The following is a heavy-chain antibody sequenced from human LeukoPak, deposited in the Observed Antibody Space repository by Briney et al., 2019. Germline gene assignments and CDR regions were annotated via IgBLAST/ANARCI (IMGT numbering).Heavy chain of an antibody. CDR1: GFTVSSNY. CDR3: ARVSRGKAGPFDY. Sequence: GGSLRLSCAASGFTVSSNYMSWVRQAPGKGLEWVSVIYSGGSTYYADSVKGRFTISRDNSKNTLYLQMNSLRAEDTAVYYCARVSRGKAGPFDYWGQGTLVTVSS. J-gene: IGHJ4*02. CDR2: IYSGGST. V-gene: IGHV3-53*01. D-gene: IGHD6-13*01.